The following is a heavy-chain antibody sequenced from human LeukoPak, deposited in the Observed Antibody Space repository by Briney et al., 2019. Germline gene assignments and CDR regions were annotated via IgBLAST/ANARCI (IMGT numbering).Heavy chain of an antibody. Sequence: GGSLRLSCAASGFTFSSYSMNWVRQAPGKGLEWVSSISSGSSYIYYADSVKGRFTISRDNAKNSLYLQMNSLRAEDTAVYYCARDGPNYGSGSYYFDYWGQGTLVTVSS. CDR2: ISSGSSYI. V-gene: IGHV3-21*01. CDR3: ARDGPNYGSGSYYFDY. J-gene: IGHJ4*02. CDR1: GFTFSSYS. D-gene: IGHD3-10*01.